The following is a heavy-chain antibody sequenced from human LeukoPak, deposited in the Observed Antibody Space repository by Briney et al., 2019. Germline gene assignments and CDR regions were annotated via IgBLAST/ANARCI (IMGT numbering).Heavy chain of an antibody. V-gene: IGHV3-53*01. CDR2: IYSGGST. Sequence: QSGGSLRLSCAASGFTVSSNYMSWVRQAPGKGLEWVSVIYSGGSTYYADPVKGRFTISRDNSKNTLYLQMNSLRAEDTAVYYCARSYTAMVRSLVYWGQGTLVTVSS. J-gene: IGHJ4*02. CDR3: ARSYTAMVRSLVY. D-gene: IGHD5-18*01. CDR1: GFTVSSNY.